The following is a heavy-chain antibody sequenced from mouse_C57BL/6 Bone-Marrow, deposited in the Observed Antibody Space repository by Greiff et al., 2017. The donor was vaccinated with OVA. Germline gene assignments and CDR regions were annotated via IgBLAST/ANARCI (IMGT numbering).Heavy chain of an antibody. CDR2: IHPSDSDT. CDR1: GYTFTSYW. V-gene: IGHV1-74*01. D-gene: IGHD2-5*01. Sequence: QVQLKQPGAELVKPGASVKVSCKASGYTFTSYWMHWVKQRPGQGLEWIGRIHPSDSDTNYNQKFKGKATLTVDKSSSTAYMQLSSLTSEDSAVYYCAIDYSNYLAWFAYWGQGTLVTVSA. J-gene: IGHJ3*01. CDR3: AIDYSNYLAWFAY.